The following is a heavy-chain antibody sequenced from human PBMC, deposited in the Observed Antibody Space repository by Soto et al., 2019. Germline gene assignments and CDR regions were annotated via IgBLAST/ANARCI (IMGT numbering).Heavy chain of an antibody. J-gene: IGHJ4*02. CDR2: VSASGLNT. CDR3: AKEYDSSGYYPDY. V-gene: IGHV3-23*01. D-gene: IGHD3-22*01. Sequence: GGSLRLSCAASGFTFSTYAMAWVRQAPGKGLEWVSGVSASGLNTDYADPVKGLFYISRDNSKNTLYLQMSSLRAEDTALYYYAKEYDSSGYYPDYWGQGTLVTVSS. CDR1: GFTFSTYA.